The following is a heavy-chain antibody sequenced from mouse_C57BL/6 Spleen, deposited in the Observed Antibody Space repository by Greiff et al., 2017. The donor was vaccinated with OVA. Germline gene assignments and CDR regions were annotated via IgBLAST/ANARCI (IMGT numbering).Heavy chain of an antibody. V-gene: IGHV5-16*01. CDR2: INYDGSST. D-gene: IGHD2-3*01. Sequence: EVHLVESEGGLVQPGSSMKLSCTASGFTFSDYYMAWVRQVPEKGLEWVANINYDGSSTYYLDSLKSRFIISRDNAKNILYLQMSSLKSEDTATYYCARADGGNYAMDYWGQGTSVTVSS. CDR3: ARADGGNYAMDY. CDR1: GFTFSDYY. J-gene: IGHJ4*01.